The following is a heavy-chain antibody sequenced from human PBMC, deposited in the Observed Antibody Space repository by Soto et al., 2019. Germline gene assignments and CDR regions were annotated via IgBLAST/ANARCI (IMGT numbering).Heavy chain of an antibody. Sequence: ASVKVSCKASGYTLTRYSIHWVRQAPGQRLEWMGWINAGNGNTKFSQKFQGRVTITRDTSASTAYMELRGLRSEDTAVYYCAILCTYYFDNSDNYFDFWGQGTLVTVSS. D-gene: IGHD3-22*01. CDR1: GYTLTRYS. CDR3: AILCTYYFDNSDNYFDF. J-gene: IGHJ4*02. CDR2: INAGNGNT. V-gene: IGHV1-3*01.